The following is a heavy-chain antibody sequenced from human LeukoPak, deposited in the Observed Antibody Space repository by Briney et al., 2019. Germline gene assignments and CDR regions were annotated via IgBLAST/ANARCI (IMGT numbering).Heavy chain of an antibody. CDR1: GYTFTSYG. CDR3: ARVGWPQYYYYYGMDV. CDR2: ISAYNGNT. V-gene: IGHV1-18*01. J-gene: IGHJ6*02. D-gene: IGHD2-15*01. Sequence: ASVKVSCKASGYTFTSYGISWVRQAPGQGLEWMGWISAYNGNTNYAQKLQGRVTMTTDTSTSTAYKELRSLRSDDTAVYYCARVGWPQYYYYYGMDVWGQGTTVTVSS.